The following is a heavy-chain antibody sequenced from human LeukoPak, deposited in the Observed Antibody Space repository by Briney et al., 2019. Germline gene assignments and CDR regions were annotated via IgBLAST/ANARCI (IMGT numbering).Heavy chain of an antibody. CDR3: ATLSIAVAGKGPNNFDY. J-gene: IGHJ4*02. V-gene: IGHV4-59*08. CDR2: IYYSGST. D-gene: IGHD6-19*01. Sequence: SETLSLTCTVSGGSISSYYWSWIRQPPGKGLEWIGYIYYSGSTNYNPSLKSRVTISVDTSKNQFSLKLSSVTAADTAVYYRATLSIAVAGKGPNNFDYWGQGTLVTVSS. CDR1: GGSISSYY.